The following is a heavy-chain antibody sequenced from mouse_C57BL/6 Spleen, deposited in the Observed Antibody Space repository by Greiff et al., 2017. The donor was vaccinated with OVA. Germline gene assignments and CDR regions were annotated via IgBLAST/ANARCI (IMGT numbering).Heavy chain of an antibody. D-gene: IGHD2-5*01. J-gene: IGHJ3*01. Sequence: QVQLQQPGAELVKPGASVKLSCKASGYTFTSYWMHWVKQRPGQGLEWIGMIHPNSGSTNYNEKFKSKATLTVDKSSSTAYMQLSSLTSEDSAVYYCARSFNSNPAWFAYWGQGTLVTVSA. CDR2: IHPNSGST. V-gene: IGHV1-64*01. CDR3: ARSFNSNPAWFAY. CDR1: GYTFTSYW.